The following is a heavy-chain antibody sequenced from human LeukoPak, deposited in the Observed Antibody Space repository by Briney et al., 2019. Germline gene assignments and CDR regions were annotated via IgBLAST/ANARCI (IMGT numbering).Heavy chain of an antibody. CDR1: GGSISSYY. Sequence: SETLSLTCTVSGGSISSYYWSWIRQPPGKGLEWIGYIYYSGSTNYNPSLKSRVTISVDTSKNQFSLKLSSVTAADTAVYYCARRLVGVGSYFDYWGQGTLVTVSS. CDR3: ARRLVGVGSYFDY. V-gene: IGHV4-59*08. CDR2: IYYSGST. J-gene: IGHJ4*02. D-gene: IGHD1-26*01.